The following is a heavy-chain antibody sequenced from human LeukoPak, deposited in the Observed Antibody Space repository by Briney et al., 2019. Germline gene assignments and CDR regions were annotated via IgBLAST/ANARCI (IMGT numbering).Heavy chain of an antibody. CDR2: IYYSGST. V-gene: IGHV4-39*01. J-gene: IGHJ3*02. Sequence: SETLSLTCAVYGGSFSGYYWGWIRQPPGKGLEWIGSIYYSGSTYYNPSPKSRVTISVDTSKNQFSLKLSSVTAADTAVYYCNYYDSSGYYFDAFDIWGQGTMVTVSS. CDR1: GGSFSGYY. CDR3: NYYDSSGYYFDAFDI. D-gene: IGHD3-22*01.